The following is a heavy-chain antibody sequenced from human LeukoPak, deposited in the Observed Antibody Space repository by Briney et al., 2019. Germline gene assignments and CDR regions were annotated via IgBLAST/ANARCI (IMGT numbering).Heavy chain of an antibody. D-gene: IGHD6-13*01. V-gene: IGHV3-30*02. Sequence: PGGALRLSCAASGFTLSSYSMNWGRQAPGQGLEWVAFIRYDGSDKYFADSVKGRFTISRDSSKNTVNLQMNSLRDEDTAVYYCATAPYRGGSSWTEFDYWGQGTLVTVSS. CDR3: ATAPYRGGSSWTEFDY. CDR1: GFTLSSYS. CDR2: IRYDGSDK. J-gene: IGHJ4*02.